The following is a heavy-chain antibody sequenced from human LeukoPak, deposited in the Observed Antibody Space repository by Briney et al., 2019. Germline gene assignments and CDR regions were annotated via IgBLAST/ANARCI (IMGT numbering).Heavy chain of an antibody. CDR1: GYTFTSYD. J-gene: IGHJ4*02. V-gene: IGHV1-8*01. Sequence: ASVKVSCKASGYTFTSYDINWVRQATGQGLEWMGWMNPNSGNTGYAQKFQGRVTMTRNTSISTAYMELSSLRAEDTAVYYCASLFEVVGATPLDYWGQGTLVTVSS. CDR2: MNPNSGNT. D-gene: IGHD1-26*01. CDR3: ASLFEVVGATPLDY.